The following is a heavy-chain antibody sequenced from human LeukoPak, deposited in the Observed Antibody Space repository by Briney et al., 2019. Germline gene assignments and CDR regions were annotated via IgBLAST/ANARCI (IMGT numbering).Heavy chain of an antibody. Sequence: PGGSLRLSCAASGFTFSSYSMNWVRQAPGKGLEWVSYISSSSSTIYYADSVKGRFTISRDSAKNSLFLQMNSLRAEDTAVYYCASGYSYGYYYFDYWGRGTLVTVSS. V-gene: IGHV3-48*04. CDR1: GFTFSSYS. CDR2: ISSSSSTI. D-gene: IGHD5-18*01. J-gene: IGHJ4*02. CDR3: ASGYSYGYYYFDY.